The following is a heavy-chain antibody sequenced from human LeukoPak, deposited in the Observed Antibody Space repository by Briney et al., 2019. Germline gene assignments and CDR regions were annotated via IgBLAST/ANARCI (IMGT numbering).Heavy chain of an antibody. J-gene: IGHJ4*02. Sequence: GSSVNVSCKASGYTFTSYAMNWVRQAPGQGLEWMGWINTNTGNPTYAQGFTGRFVFSLDTSVSTAYLQISSLKAEDTAVYYCARVTGSGTYVDGDYWGQGTLVTVSS. D-gene: IGHD3-10*01. CDR2: INTNTGNP. CDR1: GYTFTSYA. CDR3: ARVTGSGTYVDGDY. V-gene: IGHV7-4-1*02.